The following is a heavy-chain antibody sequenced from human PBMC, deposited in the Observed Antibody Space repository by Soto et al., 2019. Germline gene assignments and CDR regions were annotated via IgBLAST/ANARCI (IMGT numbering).Heavy chain of an antibody. Sequence: ASVKVSCKASGYTFTGYYMHWVRQAPGQGLEWMGWINPNSGGTNYAQKFQGWVTMTRDTSISTAYMELSRLRSDDTAVYYCARGGEDCSSTSCPGFYYYYGMDVWGQGTTVTVSS. CDR3: ARGGEDCSSTSCPGFYYYYGMDV. J-gene: IGHJ6*02. CDR2: INPNSGGT. V-gene: IGHV1-2*04. D-gene: IGHD2-2*01. CDR1: GYTFTGYY.